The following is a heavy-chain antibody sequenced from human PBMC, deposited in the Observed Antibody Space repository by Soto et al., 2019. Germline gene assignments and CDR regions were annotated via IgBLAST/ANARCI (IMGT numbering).Heavy chain of an antibody. D-gene: IGHD3-16*01. Sequence: QVQRVQSGAEVKKPGSSVKVSCKASGGTLSNYGVSWVRQAPGQGLEWMGGIIPVFGTANYAHKFQGRLTITADESTSTVYMDVSSLRSEDTAVYYCARGDASKITEPTYYGMDVWGQGTTVTVSS. J-gene: IGHJ6*02. CDR1: GGTLSNYG. V-gene: IGHV1-69*12. CDR3: ARGDASKITEPTYYGMDV. CDR2: IIPVFGTA.